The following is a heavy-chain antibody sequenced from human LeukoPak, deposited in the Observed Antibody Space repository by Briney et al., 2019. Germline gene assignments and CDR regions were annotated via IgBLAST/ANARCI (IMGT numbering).Heavy chain of an antibody. CDR3: ARGSSGYYCDHFQT. CDR2: IKQDGIEK. D-gene: IGHD3-22*01. CDR1: RFTFSNFC. Sequence: PGGSLRLSCAASRFTFSNFCMIWIRQAPGKGLEWVANIKQDGIEKYYVDSVEGRFTVSRDNTKNTLFLQMDSLRAEDTAVYYCARGSSGYYCDHFQTWGQGSLVTVSS. J-gene: IGHJ1*01. V-gene: IGHV3-7*01.